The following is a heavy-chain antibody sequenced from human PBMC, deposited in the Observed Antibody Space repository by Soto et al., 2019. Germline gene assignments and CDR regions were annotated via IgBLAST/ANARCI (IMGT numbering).Heavy chain of an antibody. D-gene: IGHD2-2*01. V-gene: IGHV1-18*01. Sequence: ASVKVSCKASGNTFNNHAVSWLRQAPGQGLEWMGWISTYSGTRNYARKFQDRVTMSSDTSTSTVYMELRSLTSNDTAIYYCAGDPNTSRFDYWGQGTPVTVSS. J-gene: IGHJ4*02. CDR2: ISTYSGTR. CDR3: AGDPNTSRFDY. CDR1: GNTFNNHA.